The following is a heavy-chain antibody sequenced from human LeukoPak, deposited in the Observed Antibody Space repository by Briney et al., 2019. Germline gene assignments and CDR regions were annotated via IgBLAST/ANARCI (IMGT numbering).Heavy chain of an antibody. CDR1: GGSVSSYF. CDR2: VYYCGST. Sequence: SSETLSLTCSVCGGSVSSYFWSWMRQPRGKGVEWIGYVYYCGSTTYNPSLKSRVTISVDTSKTQCSLRLSSVTAADTAVYYCARHLGPGWHAMDVWGQGTTVTVSS. D-gene: IGHD2-15*01. J-gene: IGHJ6*02. V-gene: IGHV4-59*08. CDR3: ARHLGPGWHAMDV.